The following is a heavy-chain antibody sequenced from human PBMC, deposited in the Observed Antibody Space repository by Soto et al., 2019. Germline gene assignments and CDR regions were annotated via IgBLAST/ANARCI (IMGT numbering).Heavy chain of an antibody. J-gene: IGHJ5*02. D-gene: IGHD3-16*01. V-gene: IGHV3-30*18. CDR2: ISYDGSHK. CDR3: ANDAGEPHDPPLYNWFDP. CDR1: GFTFSNYG. Sequence: QVQLVESGGGVVQPGRSLRLSCAASGFTFSNYGFHWVRQAPGKGLEWVAVISYDGSHKYYTDSGRGRFTISRDNSKNTVSLQMNTLRPADTAVYYCANDAGEPHDPPLYNWFDPWGLGTRVTVSS.